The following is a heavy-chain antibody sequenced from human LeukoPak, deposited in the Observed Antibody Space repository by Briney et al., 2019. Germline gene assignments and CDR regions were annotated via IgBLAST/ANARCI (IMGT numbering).Heavy chain of an antibody. J-gene: IGHJ4*02. D-gene: IGHD3-22*01. CDR2: IYYSGST. CDR1: GFTVSSNY. Sequence: PGGSLRLSCAASGFTVSSNYMSWIRQPPGKGLEWIGYIYYSGSTNYNPSLKSRVTISVDTSKNQFSLKLSSVTAADTAVYYCASQGYYYDSSGYYLAGFDYWGQGTLVTVSS. V-gene: IGHV4-59*02. CDR3: ASQGYYYDSSGYYLAGFDY.